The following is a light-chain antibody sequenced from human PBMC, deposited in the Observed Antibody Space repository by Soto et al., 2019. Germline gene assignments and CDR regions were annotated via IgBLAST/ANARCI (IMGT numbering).Light chain of an antibody. Sequence: DIVLTQIPDSLTLSLGETVTIKCKSSQSLLYRSTNNNYLAWYQQKPGQSPKVIMYWASTRASGVPDRFSGSGSGTDFTLTIRNLQPEDVAVYYCHQYYTPQITFGGGTKV. CDR2: WAS. CDR3: HQYYTPQIT. CDR1: QSLLYRSTNNNY. V-gene: IGKV4-1*01. J-gene: IGKJ4*01.